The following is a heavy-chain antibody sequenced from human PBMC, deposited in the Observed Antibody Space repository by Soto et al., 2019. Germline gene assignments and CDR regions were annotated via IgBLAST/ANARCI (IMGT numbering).Heavy chain of an antibody. V-gene: IGHV3-33*01. J-gene: IGHJ6*02. CDR1: GFIFSNFG. CDR3: ARDDIPGIAVSTYGMDV. CDR2: IWYDGSNE. D-gene: IGHD6-19*01. Sequence: GGSLRLSCAASGFIFSNFGTHWVRQAPGEGLEWVAVIWYDGSNEYYADSVKGRFTIAKDNSKSTLYLQMNSLRAEDTAVYYCARDDIPGIAVSTYGMDVWGQGTTVTVSS.